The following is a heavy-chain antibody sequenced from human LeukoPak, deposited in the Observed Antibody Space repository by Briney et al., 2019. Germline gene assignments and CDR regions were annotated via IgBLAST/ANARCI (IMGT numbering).Heavy chain of an antibody. CDR2: IYPDDSDT. CDR1: GYSFTSYW. J-gene: IGHJ5*02. CDR3: ARHPRVYCSSTNCQGWFGP. V-gene: IGHV5-51*01. Sequence: KAGESLKISRKGSGYSFTSYWIGWVRQMPGKGLEWMGIIYPDDSDTTYSPSFQGQVTISADKSISTAYLQWSSLKASDTAMYYCARHPRVYCSSTNCQGWFGPWGQGTLVTVSS. D-gene: IGHD2-2*01.